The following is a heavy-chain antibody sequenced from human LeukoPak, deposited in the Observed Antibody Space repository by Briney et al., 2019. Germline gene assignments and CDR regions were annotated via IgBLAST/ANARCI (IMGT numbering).Heavy chain of an antibody. CDR1: GGSISSSSYY. CDR3: ARAIAAAGTSAFDI. Sequence: PSETLSLTCTVSGGSISSSSYYWGWIRQPPGKGLEWIGSIYYSGSTYYNPSLKSRVIISVDTSKNQFSLKLSSVTAADTAVYYCARAIAAAGTSAFDIWGQGTMVTVSS. V-gene: IGHV4-39*07. D-gene: IGHD6-13*01. CDR2: IYYSGST. J-gene: IGHJ3*02.